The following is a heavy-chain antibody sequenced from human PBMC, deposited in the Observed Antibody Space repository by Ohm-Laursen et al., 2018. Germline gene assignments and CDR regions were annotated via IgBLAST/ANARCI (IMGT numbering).Heavy chain of an antibody. CDR1: GFTFSSYA. CDR3: AKGVGYCSGGSCTEAFDI. J-gene: IGHJ3*02. CDR2: ISYDGSNK. D-gene: IGHD2-15*01. Sequence: SLRLSCAASGFTFSSYAMHWVRQAPGKGLEWVAVISYDGSNKYYADSVKGRFTISRDNSKNTLYLQMNSLRAEDTAVYYCAKGVGYCSGGSCTEAFDIWGQGTMVTVSS. V-gene: IGHV3-30*18.